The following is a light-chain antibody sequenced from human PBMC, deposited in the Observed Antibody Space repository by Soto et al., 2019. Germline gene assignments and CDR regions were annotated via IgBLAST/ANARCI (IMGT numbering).Light chain of an antibody. J-gene: IGKJ1*01. CDR2: GSS. Sequence: EIVLTQSPGTLALSPGERATLSCMASQSLNSFYLAWYQQKPGQAPRLLIYGSSNRATGIPDRFSGSGSGTDFTLTISRLDPEDFAVYYCQQYDISPRTFGQGTKVDIK. CDR1: QSLNSFY. CDR3: QQYDISPRT. V-gene: IGKV3-20*01.